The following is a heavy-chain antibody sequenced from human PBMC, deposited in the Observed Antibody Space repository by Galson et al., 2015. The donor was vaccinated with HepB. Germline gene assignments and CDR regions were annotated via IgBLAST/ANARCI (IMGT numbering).Heavy chain of an antibody. CDR3: ATMGAHCSSTSCAFDY. CDR1: GFTFSTYA. V-gene: IGHV3-23*01. D-gene: IGHD2-2*01. Sequence: SLRLSCAASGFTFSTYAMSWVRQAPGKGLEWVSYISSSGDTTFYVDSVKGRFTISRDKSKNTLYLQMNSLRAEDTAVYYCATMGAHCSSTSCAFDYWGQGTLVTVSS. CDR2: ISSSGDTT. J-gene: IGHJ4*02.